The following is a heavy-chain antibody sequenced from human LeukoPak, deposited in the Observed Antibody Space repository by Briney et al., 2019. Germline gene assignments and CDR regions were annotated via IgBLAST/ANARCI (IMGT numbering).Heavy chain of an antibody. D-gene: IGHD3-22*01. J-gene: IGHJ4*02. CDR2: INHSGST. CDR3: ARAGDSSGYSDY. V-gene: IGHV4-34*01. CDR1: GGSFSGYY. Sequence: SETLSLTCAVYGGSFSGYYWSWIRQPPGKGLEWIGEINHSGSTNYNPSLKSRVTISVDTSKNQFSLKLSSVTAADTAVYYCARAGDSSGYSDYWGQGTLVAVSS.